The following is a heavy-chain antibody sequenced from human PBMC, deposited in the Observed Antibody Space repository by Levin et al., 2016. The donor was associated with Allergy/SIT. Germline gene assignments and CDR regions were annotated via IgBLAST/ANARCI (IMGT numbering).Heavy chain of an antibody. CDR3: ARHLRGSVGYTYGFND. Sequence: SETLSLTCIVSGGSITSSSYYWGWIRQPPGKGLEWIGSLYYTGTTYDSPSLKSRVTMSVDTSKSQFSLRLSSVTAADTAVYYCARHLRGSVGYTYGFNDWGPGTLVTVSS. V-gene: IGHV4-39*01. CDR2: LYYTGTT. J-gene: IGHJ4*02. CDR1: GGSITSSSYY. D-gene: IGHD5-18*01.